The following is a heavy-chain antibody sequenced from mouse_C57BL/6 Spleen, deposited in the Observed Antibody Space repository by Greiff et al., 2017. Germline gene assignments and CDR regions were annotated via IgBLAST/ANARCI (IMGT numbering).Heavy chain of an antibody. Sequence: EVHLVESEGGLVQPGSSMKLSCTASGFTFSDYYMAWVRQVPEKGLEWVANINYDGSSTYYLDSLKSRFIISRDNAKNILYLQMSSLKSEDTATYYCAREDYYGQAMDYWGQGTSVTVSS. J-gene: IGHJ4*01. CDR2: INYDGSST. D-gene: IGHD1-1*01. CDR3: AREDYYGQAMDY. V-gene: IGHV5-16*01. CDR1: GFTFSDYY.